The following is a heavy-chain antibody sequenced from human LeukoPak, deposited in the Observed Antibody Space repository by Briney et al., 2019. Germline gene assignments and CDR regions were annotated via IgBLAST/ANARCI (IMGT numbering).Heavy chain of an antibody. D-gene: IGHD6-13*01. Sequence: GASVKVSCKASGYTFTGYYMHWVRQAPGQGLEWMGWINPNSGGTNYAQKFQGRVTMTRDTSISTAYMELSRLRSDDTAVYYCARGLAAAAAVTIDYWGQGTLVTVSS. CDR3: ARGLAAAAAVTIDY. V-gene: IGHV1-2*02. CDR1: GYTFTGYY. J-gene: IGHJ4*02. CDR2: INPNSGGT.